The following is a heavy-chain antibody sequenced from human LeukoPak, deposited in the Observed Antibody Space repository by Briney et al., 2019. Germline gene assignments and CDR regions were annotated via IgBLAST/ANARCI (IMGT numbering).Heavy chain of an antibody. CDR3: ARERGSSNRKQRGQERDLRY. V-gene: IGHV4-34*01. D-gene: IGHD6-25*01. CDR2: INHSGST. J-gene: IGHJ4*02. CDR1: GGSFSSYY. Sequence: SETLSLTCAVYGGSFSSYYWNWIRQPPGKRLEWIGEINHSGSTNYNPSLKTRVTISVDTSKNQFSLKLSSVTAADTAVYYCARERGSSNRKQRGQERDLRYWGQGTRVTVSS.